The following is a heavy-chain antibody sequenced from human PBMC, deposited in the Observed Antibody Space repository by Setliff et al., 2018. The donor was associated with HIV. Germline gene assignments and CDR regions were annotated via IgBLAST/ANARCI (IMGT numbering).Heavy chain of an antibody. V-gene: IGHV4-39*01. D-gene: IGHD2-15*01. Sequence: PSETLSLTCTVSGVSFSTDMYYWGWIRQPPGKGLEWVGSVYYNGKIFYNPSLKSRVTIPLDSSKNQLSLRLKSVTAADTAVYFCARRAESTTTWFSSWYSYDMDVWGQGTTVTVSS. CDR1: GVSFSTDMYY. CDR2: VYYNGKI. J-gene: IGHJ6*02. CDR3: ARRAESTTTWFSSWYSYDMDV.